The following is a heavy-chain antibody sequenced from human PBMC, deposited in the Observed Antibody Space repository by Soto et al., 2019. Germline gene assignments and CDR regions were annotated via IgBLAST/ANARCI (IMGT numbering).Heavy chain of an antibody. Sequence: PGGSLRLSCAASGFTFSSYAMNWVRQAPGKGLDWVSSISSISSYIYYADSVKGRFTISRDNAKNSLFLQMSSLRAEDTAVYYCAREKFFYYDSSGYYGAFDIWGQGTMVTVSS. V-gene: IGHV3-21*01. J-gene: IGHJ3*02. D-gene: IGHD3-22*01. CDR2: ISSISSYI. CDR3: AREKFFYYDSSGYYGAFDI. CDR1: GFTFSSYA.